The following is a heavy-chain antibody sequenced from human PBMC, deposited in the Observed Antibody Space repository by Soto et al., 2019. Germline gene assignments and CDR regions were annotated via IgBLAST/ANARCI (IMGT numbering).Heavy chain of an antibody. CDR3: ARHRRTTVAKFYFDN. CDR1: GGSINSYC. CDR2: ILDSGNA. J-gene: IGHJ4*02. Sequence: QVQLQESGPGLVKPSETLSLTCTVSGGSINSYCWSWIRQPPGKGLEWIAYILDSGNANYNHSLTSRVTISVDTSKNQFSLNLTSVTAADTAVYYCARHRRTTVAKFYFDNWGQGALVPGSS. D-gene: IGHD4-4*01. V-gene: IGHV4-59*08.